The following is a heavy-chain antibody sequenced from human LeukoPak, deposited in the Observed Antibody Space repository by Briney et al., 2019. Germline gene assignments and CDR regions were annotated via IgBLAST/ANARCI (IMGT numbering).Heavy chain of an antibody. CDR2: ISAYNGNT. Sequence: ASVKVSCKASGYTFTGYYMHWVRQAPGQGLEWMGWISAYNGNTNYAQKLQGRVTMTTDTSTSTAYMELRSLRSDDTAVYYCARDTAVAGDDYWGQGTLVTVSS. D-gene: IGHD6-19*01. CDR1: GYTFTGYY. CDR3: ARDTAVAGDDY. V-gene: IGHV1-18*04. J-gene: IGHJ4*02.